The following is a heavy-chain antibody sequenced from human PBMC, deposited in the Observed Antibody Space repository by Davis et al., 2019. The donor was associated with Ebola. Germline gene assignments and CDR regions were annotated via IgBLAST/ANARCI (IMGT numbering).Heavy chain of an antibody. CDR1: GGSLSGYD. D-gene: IGHD2-2*01. V-gene: IGHV4-34*01. CDR3: ARLGVWYQLLAGWFDP. Sequence: SETLSLTCAVYGGSLSGYDWSWIRQPPGKGLEWIGEINYSGSTNYNPSLKSRVTISVDTSKNQFSLKLSSVTAADTAVYYCARLGVWYQLLAGWFDPWGQGTLVTVSS. J-gene: IGHJ5*02. CDR2: INYSGST.